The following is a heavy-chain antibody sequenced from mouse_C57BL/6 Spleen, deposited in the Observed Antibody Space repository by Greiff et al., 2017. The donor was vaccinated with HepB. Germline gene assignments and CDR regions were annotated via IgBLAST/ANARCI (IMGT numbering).Heavy chain of an antibody. CDR2: ISSGGSYT. V-gene: IGHV5-6*02. D-gene: IGHD2-4*01. CDR3: ARRVDYDDGDYYAMDY. Sequence: DVMLVESGGDLVKPGGSLKLSCAASGFTFSSYGMSWVRQTPDKRLEWVATISSGGSYTYSPDSVKGRFTLSRDNAKNPLYLQMSSLKSEDTAMYYGARRVDYDDGDYYAMDYWGQGTSVTVSS. CDR1: GFTFSSYG. J-gene: IGHJ4*01.